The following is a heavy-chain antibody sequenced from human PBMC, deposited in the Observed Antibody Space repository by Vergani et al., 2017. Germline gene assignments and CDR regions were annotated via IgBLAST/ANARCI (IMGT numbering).Heavy chain of an antibody. CDR3: ARTESFIFRYFHWAL. V-gene: IGHV4-39*01. D-gene: IGHD3-9*01. J-gene: IGHJ4*02. Sequence: QLHLQESGPGLVKPSETLSLTCTVSGGSITSSSYYWGWLRQPPGKGLEWIGNIYHSGGPYYNPSLKGRVTISVDTSKNQFSLEVTSVTAADTAIYFCARTESFIFRYFHWALWGQGTLVTVSS. CDR1: GGSITSSSYY. CDR2: IYHSGGP.